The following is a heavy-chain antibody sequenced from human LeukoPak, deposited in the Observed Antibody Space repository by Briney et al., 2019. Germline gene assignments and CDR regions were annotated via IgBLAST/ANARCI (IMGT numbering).Heavy chain of an antibody. CDR3: ARDDGGYCSSTSCYT. CDR2: ISSSSSYI. CDR1: GFTFSSYS. J-gene: IGHJ5*02. V-gene: IGHV3-21*01. Sequence: GGSLRLSCAASGFTFSSYSMNWVRQAPGKGLEWVSSISSSSSYIYYADSVKGRFTISRDNAKNSLYLQMNSLRAEDTAVYYCARDDGGYCSSTSCYTWGQGTLVTVSS. D-gene: IGHD2-2*02.